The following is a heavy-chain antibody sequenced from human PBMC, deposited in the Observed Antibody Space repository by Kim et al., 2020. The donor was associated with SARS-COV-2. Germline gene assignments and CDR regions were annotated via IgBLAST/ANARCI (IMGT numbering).Heavy chain of an antibody. CDR1: GGSISSSNW. V-gene: IGHV4-4*02. D-gene: IGHD6-19*01. CDR3: ARLGSGCYGAYYFDY. CDR2: IYHSGST. J-gene: IGHJ4*02. Sequence: SETLSLTCAVSGGSISSSNWWSCVRQPPGKRLGGIGVIYHSGSTNYNPSLKSRVTISVDKSKNQFSLKLSCVTAADTAVYYCARLGSGCYGAYYFDYWGQGTLVTVSS.